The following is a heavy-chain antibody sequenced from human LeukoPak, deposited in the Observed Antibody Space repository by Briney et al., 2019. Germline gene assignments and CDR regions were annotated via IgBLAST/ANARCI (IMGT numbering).Heavy chain of an antibody. CDR2: INPNSGGT. CDR3: AREVGEYCGGDCPFQH. CDR1: GYTFTAYY. V-gene: IGHV1-2*02. Sequence: ASVKVSCKTSGYTFTAYYMHWVRQAPGQGLEWMGWINPNSGGTNYAQKFQGRVTMTRDTSISTAYMELSRLRSDDTAVYYCAREVGEYCGGDCPFQHWGQGTLVTVSS. D-gene: IGHD2-21*02. J-gene: IGHJ1*01.